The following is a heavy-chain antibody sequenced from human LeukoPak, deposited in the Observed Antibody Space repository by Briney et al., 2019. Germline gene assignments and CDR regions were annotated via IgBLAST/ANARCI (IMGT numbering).Heavy chain of an antibody. Sequence: GGSLRLSCAASGFTFSAYWMNWVRQTPEKGLVWVSRINSDGSLTYYADSVKGRFTISRDNAKNTLYLQMNSLRVDGTAVYYCAREDYGDYRFYYYYMDVWGKGTTVTVSS. CDR1: GFTFSAYW. J-gene: IGHJ6*03. CDR3: AREDYGDYRFYYYYMDV. D-gene: IGHD4-17*01. CDR2: INSDGSLT. V-gene: IGHV3-74*01.